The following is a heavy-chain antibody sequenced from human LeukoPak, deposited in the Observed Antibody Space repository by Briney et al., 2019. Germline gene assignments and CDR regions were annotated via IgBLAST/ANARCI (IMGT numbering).Heavy chain of an antibody. J-gene: IGHJ4*02. D-gene: IGHD1-26*01. V-gene: IGHV4-59*08. CDR2: IYYSGST. CDR1: GGSITSYY. Sequence: SETLSLTCTVSGGSITSYYWSWIRQPLGRGLEWIGYIYYSGSTNYNPSLKSRVTISVDTSKNQFSLSLSSVTAADTAVYYCARQRYSGSYYFDYWGQGTLVTVSS. CDR3: ARQRYSGSYYFDY.